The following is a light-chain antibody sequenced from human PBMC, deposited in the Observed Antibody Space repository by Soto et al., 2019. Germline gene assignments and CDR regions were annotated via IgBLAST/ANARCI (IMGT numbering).Light chain of an antibody. Sequence: EIVMTQSPATLSVSPGESATLSCRASQSVSRKLVWYLQQPGQAPSLVIYDTYIRATGIPARFSGSGFGTEFTLTISSLQPEDFAVYYCQQRSNWPLFTFGQGTRLEIK. J-gene: IGKJ5*01. CDR1: QSVSRK. CDR3: QQRSNWPLFT. CDR2: DTY. V-gene: IGKV3-15*01.